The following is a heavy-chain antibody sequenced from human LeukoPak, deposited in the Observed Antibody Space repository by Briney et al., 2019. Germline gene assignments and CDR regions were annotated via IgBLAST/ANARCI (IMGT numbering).Heavy chain of an antibody. J-gene: IGHJ3*02. D-gene: IGHD2-2*01. CDR1: GGSISSGSYY. Sequence: KPSETLSLTCTVSGGSISSGSYYWSWIRQPAGKGLEWIGRIYTSGSTNYNPSLKSRVTISVDTSKNQFSLKLSSVTAADTAVYYCASYCSSTSCPHRRAFDIWGQGTMVTVSS. V-gene: IGHV4-61*02. CDR3: ASYCSSTSCPHRRAFDI. CDR2: IYTSGST.